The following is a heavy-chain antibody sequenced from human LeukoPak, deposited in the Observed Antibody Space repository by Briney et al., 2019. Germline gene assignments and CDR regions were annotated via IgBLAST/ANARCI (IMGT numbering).Heavy chain of an antibody. V-gene: IGHV1-8*01. CDR1: GYTFSSYD. D-gene: IGHD4-17*01. J-gene: IGHJ4*02. CDR2: MDPKSGNT. CDR3: ARAATVTTYPDY. Sequence: ASVKVSCKASGYTFSSYDVNWVRQATGQGLEWMGWMDPKSGNTGFAQKFQGRVTITADKSTSTAYMELSSLRSEDTAVYYCARAATVTTYPDYWGQGTLVTVSS.